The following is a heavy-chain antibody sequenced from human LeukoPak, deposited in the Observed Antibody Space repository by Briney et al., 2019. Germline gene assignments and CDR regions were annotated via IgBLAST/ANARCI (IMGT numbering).Heavy chain of an antibody. CDR1: GGSVSGLY. CDR3: AKEIAGFGQGVCDM. Sequence: PSETLSLTSALSGGSVSGLYWDWIRQPPGKGLEWIGYIYASGSTNYHPSLKSRVTISLETSENHVSLRLTSVTAEDTAVYYCAKEIAGFGQGVCDMWVQRTMVTVSS. J-gene: IGHJ3*02. CDR2: IYASGST. D-gene: IGHD3-10*01. V-gene: IGHV4-59*02.